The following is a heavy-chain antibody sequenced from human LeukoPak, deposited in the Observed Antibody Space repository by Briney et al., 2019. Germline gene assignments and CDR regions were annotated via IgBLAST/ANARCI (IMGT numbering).Heavy chain of an antibody. Sequence: PSETLCLTCAVYGGSFSGYYWSWIRQPPGKGLEWIGEINHSGSTNYNPSLKSRVTISVDTSKNQFSLKLSSVTAADTAVYYCARGSLSSGWAFDYWGQGTLVTVSS. J-gene: IGHJ4*02. CDR1: GGSFSGYY. V-gene: IGHV4-34*01. CDR2: INHSGST. D-gene: IGHD6-19*01. CDR3: ARGSLSSGWAFDY.